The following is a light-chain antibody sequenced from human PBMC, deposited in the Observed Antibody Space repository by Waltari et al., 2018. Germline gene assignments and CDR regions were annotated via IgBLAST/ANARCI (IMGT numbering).Light chain of an antibody. CDR2: LGS. J-gene: IGKJ1*01. V-gene: IGKV2-28*01. CDR1: QSLLHSSGYNY. Sequence: DIVMTQSPLYLPVTLGEPASISCRSSQSLLHSSGYNYWDWYLQKPGQSPQLLVYLGSHRASGVPDRFSGSGSGTDFTLKISRVEAEDVGVYYCMQPLQTPWTFGQGTKVEIK. CDR3: MQPLQTPWT.